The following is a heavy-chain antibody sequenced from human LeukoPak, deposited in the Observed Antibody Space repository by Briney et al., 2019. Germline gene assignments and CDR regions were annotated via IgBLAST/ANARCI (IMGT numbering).Heavy chain of an antibody. D-gene: IGHD6-19*01. CDR1: GFTFSSYA. CDR3: AKALPYSSGWLYFDY. Sequence: PAGGSPRLSCAASGFTFSSYAMSWVRQAPGKGLEWVSAISGSGGSTYYADSVKGRFTISRDNSKNTLYLQMNSLRAEDTAVYYCAKALPYSSGWLYFDYWGQGTLVTVSS. V-gene: IGHV3-23*01. J-gene: IGHJ4*02. CDR2: ISGSGGST.